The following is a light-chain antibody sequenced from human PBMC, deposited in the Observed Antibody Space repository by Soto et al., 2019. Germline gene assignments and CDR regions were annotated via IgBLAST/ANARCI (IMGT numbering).Light chain of an antibody. CDR2: GAS. V-gene: IGKV3-15*01. Sequence: EIVMTQSPATLSVSPGERATLSCRASQSVSSNLVWYQQKPGQAPRLLIYGASTRATGIPARFSGSGSGTEFTLTLSNLQSEAFAVYYCQPYNNWPTFGPGTKVDI. CDR3: QPYNNWPT. J-gene: IGKJ3*01. CDR1: QSVSSN.